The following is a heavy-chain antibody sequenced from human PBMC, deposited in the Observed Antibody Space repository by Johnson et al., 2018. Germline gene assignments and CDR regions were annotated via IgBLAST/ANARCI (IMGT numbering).Heavy chain of an antibody. V-gene: IGHV3-38-3*01. CDR1: GFTFSIYS. D-gene: IGHD3-10*01. CDR2: ISGLST. Sequence: VQLVESGGGLVKPGGSLRLSCAASGFTFSIYSINWVRQAPGKGLEWVSFISGLSTYYADSRTGRFTISRDSSTNTLYLQRTSLRAEDTAVYYCAKDLRSKYYYGSGSYGEANYYYDGMDVWGQGTTVTVAS. CDR3: AKDLRSKYYYGSGSYGEANYYYDGMDV. J-gene: IGHJ6*02.